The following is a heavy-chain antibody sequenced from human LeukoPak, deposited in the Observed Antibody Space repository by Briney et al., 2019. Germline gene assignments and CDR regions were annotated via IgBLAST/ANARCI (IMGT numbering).Heavy chain of an antibody. D-gene: IGHD1-26*01. J-gene: IGHJ4*01. V-gene: IGHV3-30*02. CDR1: GFTFSTHD. CDR3: AKPSGSGVDY. Sequence: GGSLRLSCGASGFTFSTHDMHWVREAPGKGLEWVAFIRYDGSHEYYADSVKGRFTISRDNSKNTLYLQMNSVRSEDTALYYCAKPSGSGVDYWGQGTRLTVSS. CDR2: IRYDGSHE.